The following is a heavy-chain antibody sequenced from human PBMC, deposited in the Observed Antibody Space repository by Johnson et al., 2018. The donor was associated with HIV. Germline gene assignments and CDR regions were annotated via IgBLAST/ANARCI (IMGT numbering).Heavy chain of an antibody. D-gene: IGHD1-26*01. J-gene: IGHJ3*02. CDR1: GFIFSSSD. CDR3: ASAWGELDDAFDI. Sequence: QVQLVESGGGVVQPGRSLRLSCAASGFIFSSSDMHWVRQAPGKGLEWVSVIYSGGSTYYADSVKGRFTISRDNSKNTLYLQMNSLRAEDTAVYYCASAWGELDDAFDIWGQGTMVTVSS. V-gene: IGHV3-NL1*01. CDR2: IYSGGST.